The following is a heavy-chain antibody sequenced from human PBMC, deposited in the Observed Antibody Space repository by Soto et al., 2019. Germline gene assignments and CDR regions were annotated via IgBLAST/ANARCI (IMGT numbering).Heavy chain of an antibody. Sequence: QINLKESGPTLVKPTQTLTLTCNFSGFSLSSIALGMGVCWIRQPPGKALEWLALIYWDGDKPYNPSLKSRITITKDISQSQVVLTMTNMDALDTGTYYCTHWTMGNRGTIVFDHWGQGALVTVSS. CDR3: THWTMGNRGTIVFDH. D-gene: IGHD3-10*01. V-gene: IGHV2-5*02. CDR2: IYWDGDK. J-gene: IGHJ4*02. CDR1: GFSLSSIALGMG.